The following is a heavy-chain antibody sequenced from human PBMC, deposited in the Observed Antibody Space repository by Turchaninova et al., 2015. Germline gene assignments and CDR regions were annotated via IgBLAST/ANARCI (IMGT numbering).Heavy chain of an antibody. CDR3: VRGVDWYFDL. Sequence: QVQLQESGHGLVKPSETLSLTGAVPGYSTSSGYYWGWIRQPPGKGLESIGRFYHSGITYYNPSLKSRVTISIDTSKNQFSLKLSSVTAADTAVYYCVRGVDWYFDLWGRGTLVTVSS. V-gene: IGHV4-38-2*01. J-gene: IGHJ2*01. CDR2: FYHSGIT. CDR1: GYSTSSGYY.